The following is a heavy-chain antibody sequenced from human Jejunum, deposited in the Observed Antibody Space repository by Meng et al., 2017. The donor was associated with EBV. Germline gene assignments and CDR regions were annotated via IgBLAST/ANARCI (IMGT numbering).Heavy chain of an antibody. CDR3: ARVVDYYERSGYPDF. Sequence: QVQLQESGPGLVKPSATLSLTCTVSGGSVSTASYYWSWIRQSPGKGLEWIGYIYYSGNTNYNPSLKSRATITVDTSKNQFSLKLSSVTAADTAVYYCARVVDYYERSGYPDFWGQGTLVTVSS. J-gene: IGHJ4*02. CDR2: IYYSGNT. D-gene: IGHD3-22*01. CDR1: GGSVSTASYY. V-gene: IGHV4-61*01.